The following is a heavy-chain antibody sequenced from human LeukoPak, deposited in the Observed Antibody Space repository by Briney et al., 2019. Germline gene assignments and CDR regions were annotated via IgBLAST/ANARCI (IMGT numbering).Heavy chain of an antibody. J-gene: IGHJ5*02. V-gene: IGHV3-30*14. CDR2: ISYDGSNK. CDR3: ARGRQLVSYNWFDP. Sequence: GGSLRLSCAASGFTFSTYAMHWVRQGPGKGLEWVAVISYDGSNKFYADSVKGRFTISRDNSKNTLYLQMNSLRAEDTAVYYCARGRQLVSYNWFDPWGQGTLVTVSS. CDR1: GFTFSTYA. D-gene: IGHD6-6*01.